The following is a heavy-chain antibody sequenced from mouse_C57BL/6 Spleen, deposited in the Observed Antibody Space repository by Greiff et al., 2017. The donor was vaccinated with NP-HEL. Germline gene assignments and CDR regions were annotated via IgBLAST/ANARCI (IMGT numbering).Heavy chain of an antibody. J-gene: IGHJ3*01. CDR1: GFTFSSYT. D-gene: IGHD1-2*01. V-gene: IGHV5-9*01. Sequence: EVQVVESGGGLVKPGGSLKLSCAASGFTFSSYTMSWVRQTPEKRLEWVATISGGGGNTYYPDSVKGRFTISRDNAKNTLYLQMSSLRSEDTALYYCARHEGNYGFWGQGTLVTVSA. CDR2: ISGGGGNT. CDR3: ARHEGNYGF.